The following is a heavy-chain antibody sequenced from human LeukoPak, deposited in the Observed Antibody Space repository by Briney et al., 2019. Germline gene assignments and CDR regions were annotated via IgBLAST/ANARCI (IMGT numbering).Heavy chain of an antibody. J-gene: IGHJ3*02. CDR3: ARRQLPFPNGAFDI. CDR2: IKSKTDGGTT. V-gene: IGHV3-15*01. Sequence: PGGSLRLSCAASGFTFSSYSMNWVRQAPGKGLEWVGRIKSKTDGGTTDYAAPVKGRFTISRDNSKNTLYLQMGSLRAEDMAVYYCARRQLPFPNGAFDIWGQGTMVTVSS. D-gene: IGHD5-18*01. CDR1: GFTFSSYS.